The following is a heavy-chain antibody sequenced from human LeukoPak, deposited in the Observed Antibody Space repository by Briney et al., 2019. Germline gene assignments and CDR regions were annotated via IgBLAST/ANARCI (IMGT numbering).Heavy chain of an antibody. V-gene: IGHV4-31*03. CDR3: AECRDGYKFDY. CDR1: GGSISSGGYY. D-gene: IGHD5-24*01. Sequence: SETLSLTCTVSGGSISSGGYYSSWIRQHPGKGLEWIGYIYYSGSTYYNPSLKSRVTISVDTSKNQFSLKLSSVTAADTAVYYCAECRDGYKFDYWGQGTLVTVSS. J-gene: IGHJ4*02. CDR2: IYYSGST.